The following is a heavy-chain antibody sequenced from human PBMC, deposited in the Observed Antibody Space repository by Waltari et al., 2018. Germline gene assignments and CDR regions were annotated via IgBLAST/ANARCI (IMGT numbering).Heavy chain of an antibody. CDR3: ARTGVAFYHDGSTSIDY. Sequence: QVQLQQWGAGLLKPSETLSLPCTVYGGSFSNYYCGWLRQPPGKGLEWIGEINHGENTNYNPSLKSRVTISVDTSKNQFSLRLNSVTAADTATYYCARTGVAFYHDGSTSIDYWGQGTLVTVSS. D-gene: IGHD3-22*01. CDR1: GGSFSNYY. CDR2: INHGENT. J-gene: IGHJ4*02. V-gene: IGHV4-34*02.